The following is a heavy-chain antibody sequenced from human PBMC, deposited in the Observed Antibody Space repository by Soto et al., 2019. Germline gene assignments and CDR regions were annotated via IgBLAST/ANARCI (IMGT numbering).Heavy chain of an antibody. CDR1: RFTFRNYY. V-gene: IGHV3-7*01. Sequence: GWSLRLSCAASRFTFRNYYMSWVRQAPGKGLEWVANIKEDGNESHYVDSVKGRFTISRDNAKNSLYLQMNSLRAEDTAVYYCARDLSGWYGNFFSYYYMDAWGKGTTVTVSS. D-gene: IGHD6-19*01. CDR2: IKEDGNES. CDR3: ARDLSGWYGNFFSYYYMDA. J-gene: IGHJ6*03.